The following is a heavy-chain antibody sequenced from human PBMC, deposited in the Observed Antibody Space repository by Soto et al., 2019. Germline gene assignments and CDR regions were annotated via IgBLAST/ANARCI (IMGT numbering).Heavy chain of an antibody. CDR3: ARKHDFWSGYFDY. Sequence: GGSLRLSCAASGFTFSSYAMHWVRQAPGKGLEWVAVISYDGSNKYYADSVKGRFTISRDNSKNTLCLQMNSLRAEDTAVYYCARKHDFWSGYFDYWGQGTLVTVSS. V-gene: IGHV3-30-3*01. CDR2: ISYDGSNK. D-gene: IGHD3-3*01. J-gene: IGHJ4*02. CDR1: GFTFSSYA.